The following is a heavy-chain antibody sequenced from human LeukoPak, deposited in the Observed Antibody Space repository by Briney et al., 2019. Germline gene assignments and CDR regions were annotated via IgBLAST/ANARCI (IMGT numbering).Heavy chain of an antibody. CDR2: ISSSSSYI. Sequence: NPGGSLRLSCAASGFTFNNAWMSWVRQAPGKGLEWVSSISSSSSYIYYADSVKGRFTISRDNAKNSLYLQMNSLRAEDTAVYYCAKGSVAAATAFDYWGQGTLVTVSS. CDR1: GFTFNNAW. D-gene: IGHD6-13*01. J-gene: IGHJ4*02. V-gene: IGHV3-21*04. CDR3: AKGSVAAATAFDY.